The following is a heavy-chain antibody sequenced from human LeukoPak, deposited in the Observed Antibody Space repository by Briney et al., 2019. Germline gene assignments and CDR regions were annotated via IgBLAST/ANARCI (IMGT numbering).Heavy chain of an antibody. CDR3: ARGVGSTSYDH. CDR2: ISDSDSGTNT. J-gene: IGHJ4*02. D-gene: IGHD1-26*01. V-gene: IGHV3-23*01. CDR1: GFTFSSYA. Sequence: PGGSLRLSCSASGFTFSSYAMTWVRQAPGKGLEWVSGISDSDSGTNTYYPDSVKGRFTISRDNSKNTLYLQMDSLEDDDTALYFCARGVGSTSYDHWGQGILVTVST.